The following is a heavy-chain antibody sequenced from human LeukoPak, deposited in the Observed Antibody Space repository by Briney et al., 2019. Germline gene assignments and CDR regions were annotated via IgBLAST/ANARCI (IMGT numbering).Heavy chain of an antibody. D-gene: IGHD3-10*02. CDR1: GFTFSSYA. J-gene: IGHJ4*02. Sequence: GGSLRLSCVASGFTFSSYAMSWARQAPGKGLEWVSVISGSGGSTYYADSVKGRFTISRDNSKNTLFLQMNSLRAEDTAVYYCAKDVRLVPGYFDYWGQGTLVTVSS. V-gene: IGHV3-23*01. CDR2: ISGSGGST. CDR3: AKDVRLVPGYFDY.